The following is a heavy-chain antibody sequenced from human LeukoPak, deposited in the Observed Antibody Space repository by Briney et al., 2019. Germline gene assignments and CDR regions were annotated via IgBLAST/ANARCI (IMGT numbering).Heavy chain of an antibody. J-gene: IGHJ5*02. V-gene: IGHV1-18*01. D-gene: IGHD1-26*01. CDR2: ISAYNGNT. CDR1: GYTFTIYG. Sequence: ASVKLSCNASGYTFTIYGISWVRQAPAQGLEWMGWISAYNGNTNYAQKLHGRVTMTTDTSTSTADMELRNLRSDSTAVYYCAVSRGGYLSNANYNWFDPWGQGTLVTVSS. CDR3: AVSRGGYLSNANYNWFDP.